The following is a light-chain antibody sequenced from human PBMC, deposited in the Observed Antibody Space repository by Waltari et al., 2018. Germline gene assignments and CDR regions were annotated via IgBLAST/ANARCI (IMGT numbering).Light chain of an antibody. CDR1: QSVGSY. Sequence: EIVMTQSPATLSLSPGETATLSCRASQSVGSYLAWYQQKPGQAPKLLVHSAYFRATGIPDRFSGSGSRTDFTLTISSLEPEDVGVYHCQQYNDLLLTFGGGTKLEIK. CDR3: QQYNDLLLT. V-gene: IGKV3D-15*01. J-gene: IGKJ4*01. CDR2: SAY.